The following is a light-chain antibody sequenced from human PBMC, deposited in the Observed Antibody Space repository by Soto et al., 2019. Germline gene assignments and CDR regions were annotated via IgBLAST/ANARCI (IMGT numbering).Light chain of an antibody. CDR3: SSYTTSSARV. CDR2: EVF. V-gene: IGLV2-14*01. Sequence: QSALTQPACVSVSPGQSITVSCTGTSSDVGAYDYVSWYQQHPGKAPRLLIYEVFNRPSGVSDRFSGSKSANTASLTISGLLSEDEADYYCSSYTTSSARVFGTGTKVTVL. J-gene: IGLJ1*01. CDR1: SSDVGAYDY.